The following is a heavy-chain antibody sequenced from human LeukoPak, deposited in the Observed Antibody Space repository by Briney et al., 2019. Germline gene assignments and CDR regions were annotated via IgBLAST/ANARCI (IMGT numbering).Heavy chain of an antibody. CDR2: ISSNGGST. CDR3: VKGDSGSSHIDY. D-gene: IGHD1-26*01. J-gene: IGHJ4*02. Sequence: PGGSLRLSCSASGFIFSTYAMHWVRQAPGKGLEYVSAISSNGGSTYYSDSVQSRFTISRDNSKNTLFLRMSSLRDDDTAVYYCVKGDSGSSHIDYWGQGTLVTVSS. V-gene: IGHV3-64D*09. CDR1: GFIFSTYA.